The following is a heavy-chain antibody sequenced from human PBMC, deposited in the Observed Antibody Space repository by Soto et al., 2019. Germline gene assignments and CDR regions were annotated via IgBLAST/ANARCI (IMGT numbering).Heavy chain of an antibody. CDR1: GGSFNGYY. CDR2: INHSGST. CDR3: ARSGTVVVPAAKTKEGKYFQH. V-gene: IGHV4-34*01. J-gene: IGHJ1*01. Sequence: QVQLQQWGAGLLKPSETLSLTCAVYGGSFNGYYWSWIRQPPGKGLEWIGEINHSGSTNYNPSLKSRVTISVDTSKNQFSLKLSSVTAADTAVYYCARSGTVVVPAAKTKEGKYFQHWGQGTLVTVSS. D-gene: IGHD2-2*01.